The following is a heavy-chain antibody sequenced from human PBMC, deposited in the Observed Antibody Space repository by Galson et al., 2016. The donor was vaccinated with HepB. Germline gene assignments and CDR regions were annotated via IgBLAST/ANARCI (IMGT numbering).Heavy chain of an antibody. D-gene: IGHD3-16*01. Sequence: SLRLSCAASGFIGSRKYMSGARQAPGEGLEWASVIFSGDATYYRDSVKGRFTISRDISRNTLYLQMNNLRAEDTAVYYCEAYSDPFDLWGQGTMVTVSS. J-gene: IGHJ3*01. CDR2: IFSGDAT. V-gene: IGHV3-53*01. CDR3: EAYSDPFDL. CDR1: GFIGSRKY.